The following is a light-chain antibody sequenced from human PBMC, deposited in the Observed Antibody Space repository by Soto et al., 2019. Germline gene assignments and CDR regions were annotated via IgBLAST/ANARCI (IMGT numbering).Light chain of an antibody. V-gene: IGKV3-20*01. J-gene: IGKJ2*01. CDR2: GAS. CDR3: QQYGTSLYT. CDR1: QSVSSTY. Sequence: EIVLTQSPGTLSLSPGERATLSCRASQSVSSTYLARYQQKPGQAPRLLIYGASSRATGIPDRFRGSGSGTDFTLTINRLEPEDFAVYYCQQYGTSLYTFGQGTKLEIK.